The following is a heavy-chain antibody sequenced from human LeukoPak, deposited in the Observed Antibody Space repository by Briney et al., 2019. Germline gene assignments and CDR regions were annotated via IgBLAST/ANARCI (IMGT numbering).Heavy chain of an antibody. CDR1: GFTFSSYA. V-gene: IGHV3-30*04. Sequence: QPGGTLRLSCAASGFTFSSYAMHWVRQAPGKGLEWVAVISYDGSNKYYADSVKARFTISRDNSKNPLYLHMNSLRAEDTAVYYCAREAQLVLNWFDPWGQGALVTVSS. J-gene: IGHJ5*02. D-gene: IGHD6-13*01. CDR2: ISYDGSNK. CDR3: AREAQLVLNWFDP.